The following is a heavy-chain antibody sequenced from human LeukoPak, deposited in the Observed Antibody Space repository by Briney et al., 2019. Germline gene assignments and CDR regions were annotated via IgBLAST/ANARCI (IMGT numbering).Heavy chain of an antibody. V-gene: IGHV3-21*01. CDR2: ISSSSGYI. D-gene: IGHD4-11*01. CDR1: GFTLSSYS. CDR3: ARGRSLTTTVTSYAD. J-gene: IGHJ4*02. Sequence: PGGSLRLSCAASGFTLSSYSMSWVRQAPGKGLEWVSSISSSSGYIYQPDSVKGRFTISRDNARDSLYLQMNSLRAEDTAIYYCARGRSLTTTVTSYADWGQGTLVTVSS.